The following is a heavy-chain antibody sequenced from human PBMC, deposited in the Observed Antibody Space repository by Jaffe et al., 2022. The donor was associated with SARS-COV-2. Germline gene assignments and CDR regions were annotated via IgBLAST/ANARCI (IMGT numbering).Heavy chain of an antibody. CDR3: ARDRTIAVADPGDH. CDR2: ISWNSGSI. J-gene: IGHJ4*02. Sequence: EVQLVESGGGLVQPGRSLRLSCAASGFTFDDYAMHWVRQAPGKGLEWVSGISWNSGSIAYADSVKGRFTISRDNAKNSLYLQMNSLRAEDTALYYCARDRTIAVADPGDHWGQGTLVTVSS. V-gene: IGHV3-9*01. CDR1: GFTFDDYA. D-gene: IGHD6-19*01.